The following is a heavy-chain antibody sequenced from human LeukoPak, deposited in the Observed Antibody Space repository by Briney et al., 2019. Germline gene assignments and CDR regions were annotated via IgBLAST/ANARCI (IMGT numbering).Heavy chain of an antibody. J-gene: IGHJ4*02. Sequence: SETLSLTCAVYGGSFSGYYWSWIRQPPGKGLEWIGEINHSGSTNYNPSLKSRVTISVDTSKNQFSLKLSSVTAADTAVYYCARGPGCQLLYGGYETAFDYWGQGTLVTVSS. D-gene: IGHD2-2*02. V-gene: IGHV4-34*01. CDR2: INHSGST. CDR3: ARGPGCQLLYGGYETAFDY. CDR1: GGSFSGYY.